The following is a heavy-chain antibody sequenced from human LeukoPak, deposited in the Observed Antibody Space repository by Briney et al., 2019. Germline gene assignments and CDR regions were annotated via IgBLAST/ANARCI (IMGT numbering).Heavy chain of an antibody. V-gene: IGHV1-2*02. CDR2: INPNSGGT. D-gene: IGHD5-18*01. CDR1: GYTFTGYY. CDR3: ARESEWGYSLPRFDY. Sequence: ASVKVSCKASGYTFTGYYMHWVRQAPRQGLEWMGWINPNSGGTNYAQKFQGRVTMTRDTYISTAYMELSRLRSDDTAVYYCARESEWGYSLPRFDYWGQGTLVTVSS. J-gene: IGHJ4*02.